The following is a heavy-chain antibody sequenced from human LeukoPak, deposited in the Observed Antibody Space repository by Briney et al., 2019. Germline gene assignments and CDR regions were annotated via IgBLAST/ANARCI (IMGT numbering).Heavy chain of an antibody. CDR3: ARSEDGGTVTPSDYYYYGMDV. CDR1: GYTFISYY. V-gene: IGHV1-46*01. J-gene: IGHJ6*02. D-gene: IGHD4-17*01. CDR2: INPSGGST. Sequence: ASVKVSCKASGYTFISYYMHWVRQAPGQGLEWMGIINPSGGSTSYAQKFQGRVTMTRDTSTSTVYMELSSLRSEDTAVYYCARSEDGGTVTPSDYYYYGMDVWGQGTTVTVSS.